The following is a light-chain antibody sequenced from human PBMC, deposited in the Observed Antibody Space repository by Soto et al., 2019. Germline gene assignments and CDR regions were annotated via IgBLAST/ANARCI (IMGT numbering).Light chain of an antibody. J-gene: IGKJ1*01. Sequence: EIVLTQSPGTLSLSPGERATLSCRASQSVASSYLAWYHQKRGQAPRLLMYGASGRATGIPDRFSGSGSGTDFTLTISRLEPEDCAVYYCQQYGNSPWTFGQGTKVEIK. CDR3: QQYGNSPWT. CDR2: GAS. CDR1: QSVASSY. V-gene: IGKV3-20*01.